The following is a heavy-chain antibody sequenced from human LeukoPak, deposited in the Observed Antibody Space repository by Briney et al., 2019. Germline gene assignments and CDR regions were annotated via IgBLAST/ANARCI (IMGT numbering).Heavy chain of an antibody. D-gene: IGHD3-22*01. J-gene: IGHJ5*02. Sequence: ASVKVSCKASGYTFTGYYMHWVRQAPGQGLEWMGWINPNSGGTNYAQKFQGRVTMTRDTSISTAYMELSRLRSDDTAVYYCARFYDSSGYYFQCNWFDPWGQGTLVTVSS. V-gene: IGHV1-2*02. CDR1: GYTFTGYY. CDR2: INPNSGGT. CDR3: ARFYDSSGYYFQCNWFDP.